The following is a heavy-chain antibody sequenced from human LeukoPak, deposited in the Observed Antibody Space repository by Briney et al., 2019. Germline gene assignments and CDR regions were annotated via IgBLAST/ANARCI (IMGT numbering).Heavy chain of an antibody. D-gene: IGHD3-10*01. J-gene: IGHJ6*04. Sequence: SGGSLRLSCAASGFIFSDHYMDWVRQASGKGLEWVGRIRSKANSYATAYAASVKGRFTISRDDSKNTAYLQMNSLKTEDTAVYYCARSYGSGSYYNPGDVWGKGTTVTVSS. V-gene: IGHV3-73*01. CDR2: IRSKANSYAT. CDR1: GFIFSDHY. CDR3: ARSYGSGSYYNPGDV.